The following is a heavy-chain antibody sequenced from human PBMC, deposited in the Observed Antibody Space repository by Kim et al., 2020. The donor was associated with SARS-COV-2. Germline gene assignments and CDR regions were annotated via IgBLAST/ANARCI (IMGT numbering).Heavy chain of an antibody. J-gene: IGHJ3*02. Sequence: SETLSLTCTVSGGSISSGGYYWSWIRQHPGKGLEWIGYIYYSGSTYYNSSLKSRVIISVDTSKNQFSLKLSSVTAADTAVYFCARFRTTYGFDIWGQGTMVTVSS. D-gene: IGHD1-1*01. CDR2: IYYSGST. V-gene: IGHV4-31*03. CDR3: ARFRTTYGFDI. CDR1: GGSISSGGYY.